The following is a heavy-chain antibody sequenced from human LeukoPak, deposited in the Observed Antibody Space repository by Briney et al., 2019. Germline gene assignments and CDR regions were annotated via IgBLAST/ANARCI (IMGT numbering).Heavy chain of an antibody. CDR3: ASQSSGYALDV. CDR2: VNPNNGGT. CDR1: GYTFTDYF. J-gene: IGHJ6*02. V-gene: IGHV1-2*06. D-gene: IGHD3-10*01. Sequence: ASVKVSCKASGYTFTDYFIHWVRQAPGQGLEWVGRVNPNNGGTNYAQTFQGRVTMTRDTSISTAYMELSRLRSDDTAVYYCASQSSGYALDVWGQGTTVTVSS.